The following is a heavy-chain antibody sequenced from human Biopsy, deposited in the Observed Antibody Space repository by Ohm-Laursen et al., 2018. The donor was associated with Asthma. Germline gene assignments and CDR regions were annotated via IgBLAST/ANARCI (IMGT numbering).Heavy chain of an antibody. CDR1: GYSLTDLS. CDR3: ASDFPKDYVRYNFQF. Sequence: ASVKVSCKISGYSLTDLSMHWVRQAPGQGLEWMGGHDHEEGGTVNARRFQGRVTMTEDTSSDTAYMELSSLSSDDTAVYYCASDFPKDYVRYNFQFWGQGTLVTVSS. CDR2: HDHEEGGT. D-gene: IGHD4-17*01. J-gene: IGHJ4*02. V-gene: IGHV1-24*01.